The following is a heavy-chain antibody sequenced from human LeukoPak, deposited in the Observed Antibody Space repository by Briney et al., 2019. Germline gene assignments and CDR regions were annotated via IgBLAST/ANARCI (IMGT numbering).Heavy chain of an antibody. D-gene: IGHD5-24*01. CDR2: IYYSGST. CDR3: ASSSERWLQFWRLGAFDI. V-gene: IGHV4-61*01. J-gene: IGHJ3*02. CDR1: GYSISSGYY. Sequence: KTSETLSLTCTVSGYSISSGYYWSWIRPPPGKGLEWIGYIYYSGSTNYNPSLKSRVTISVDTSKNQFSLKLSSVTAADTAVYYCASSSERWLQFWRLGAFDIWGQGTMVTVSS.